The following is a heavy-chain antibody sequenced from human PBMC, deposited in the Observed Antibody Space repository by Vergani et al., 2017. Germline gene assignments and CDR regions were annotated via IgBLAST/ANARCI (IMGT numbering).Heavy chain of an antibody. V-gene: IGHV3-23*01. J-gene: IGHJ6*02. CDR2: ISGSGGST. CDR3: AKAVSFLEWIPLAGCMDV. D-gene: IGHD3-3*01. CDR1: GFTFSSYA. Sequence: EVQLLESGGGLVQPGGSLRLSCAASGFTFSSYAMSWVRQAPGKGLEWVSAISGSGGSTYYADSVKGRFTISRDNSKNSLYLQMNSLRAEDTALYYCAKAVSFLEWIPLAGCMDVWGQGTTVTVSS.